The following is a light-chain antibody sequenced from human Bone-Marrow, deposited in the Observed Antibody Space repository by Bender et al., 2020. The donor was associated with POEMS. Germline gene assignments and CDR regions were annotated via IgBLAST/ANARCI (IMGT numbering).Light chain of an antibody. Sequence: QLAVSQSPSASDSLGASVKLTCTLSSDHSSYAVAWHQQQPGKGPRFLLEISSDGSHSRGDGIPDRFSGSTSGAERYLTISSLQSEDEADYFCQTWGTGIQVFGGGTKLTVL. CDR2: ISSDGSH. CDR1: SDHSSYA. J-gene: IGLJ3*02. V-gene: IGLV4-69*01. CDR3: QTWGTGIQV.